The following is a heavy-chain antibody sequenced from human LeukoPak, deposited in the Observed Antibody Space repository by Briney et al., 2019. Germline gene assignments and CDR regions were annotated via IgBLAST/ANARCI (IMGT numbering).Heavy chain of an antibody. CDR2: IYYSGST. V-gene: IGHV4-59*01. CDR1: GGSISSYY. D-gene: IGHD2-21*02. CDR3: ARGGGLFTYCGGDCCSRPDWFDP. J-gene: IGHJ5*02. Sequence: SETLSLTCTVSGGSISSYYWSWIRQPPGKGLEWIGYIYYSGSTNYNPSLKSRVTISVDTSKNQFSLKLSSVTAADTAVYYCARGGGLFTYCGGDCCSRPDWFDPWGQGTLVTVSS.